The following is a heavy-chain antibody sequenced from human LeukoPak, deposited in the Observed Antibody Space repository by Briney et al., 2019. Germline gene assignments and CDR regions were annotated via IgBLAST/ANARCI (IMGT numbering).Heavy chain of an antibody. J-gene: IGHJ3*02. Sequence: SETLSLTCTVSGGSISSGDYYWSWIRQPPGKGLEWIGEINHSGSTNYNPSLKSRVTISVDTSKNQFSLKLSSVTAADTAVYYCARTPRIQLWRRNHAFDIWGQGTMVTVSS. CDR1: GGSISSGDYY. V-gene: IGHV4-39*07. CDR2: INHSGST. CDR3: ARTPRIQLWRRNHAFDI. D-gene: IGHD5-18*01.